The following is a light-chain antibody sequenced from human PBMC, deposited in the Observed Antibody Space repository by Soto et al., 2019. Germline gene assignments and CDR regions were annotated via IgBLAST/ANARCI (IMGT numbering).Light chain of an antibody. V-gene: IGKV3-20*01. CDR1: QSVSSSY. CDR2: GAS. Sequence: DIVMTQSPATLSVSPVERATLSCMASQSVSSSYLAWYQQKPGQAPRLLIYGASTRATDVPDRFSGSGSGADFTLSISRLEPEDFAVYYCQQYGSSPPRTFGQGTKVDIK. CDR3: QQYGSSPPRT. J-gene: IGKJ1*01.